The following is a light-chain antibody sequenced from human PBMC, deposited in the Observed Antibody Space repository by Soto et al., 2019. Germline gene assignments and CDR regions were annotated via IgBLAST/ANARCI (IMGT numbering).Light chain of an antibody. J-gene: IGKJ3*01. V-gene: IGKV3-11*01. CDR3: QQRSNWPPAIT. CDR1: QSVSSY. Sequence: EIVLTQSPATLSLSPGERATLSCRASQSVSSYLAWYQQKPGQAPRLLIYDASNRATGIPARFSGSGSGTDFTLTISSLEPEDFAVYYCQQRSNWPPAITFGLGTKVDIK. CDR2: DAS.